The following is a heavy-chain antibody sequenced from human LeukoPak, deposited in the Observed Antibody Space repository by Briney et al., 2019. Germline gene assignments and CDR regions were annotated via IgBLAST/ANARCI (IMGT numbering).Heavy chain of an antibody. Sequence: GGSLRLSCAASGFTFSDCYMSWFRQAPGKGLEWLSYIGGSGADTNYADSVKGRFTTSRDNAKSSLYLQMNSLGAEDTAVYYCAKTLVASPGNTGGPWGQGTLVTVSS. D-gene: IGHD6-6*01. CDR3: AKTLVASPGNTGGP. CDR1: GFTFSDCY. V-gene: IGHV3-11*03. J-gene: IGHJ5*02. CDR2: IGGSGADT.